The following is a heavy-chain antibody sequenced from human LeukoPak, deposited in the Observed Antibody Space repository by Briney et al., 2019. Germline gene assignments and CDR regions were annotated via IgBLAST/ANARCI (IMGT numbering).Heavy chain of an antibody. CDR1: GGTFSSYA. V-gene: IGHV1-69*05. CDR3: AREGFRSGSLGY. D-gene: IGHD3-22*01. CDR2: IIPIFGTA. Sequence: ASVKVSCKASGGTFSSYAISWVRQAPGQGLEWMGGIIPIFGTANYAQKFQGRVTMTRNTSISTAYMELSSLRSEDTAVYYCAREGFRSGSLGYWGQGTLVTVSS. J-gene: IGHJ4*02.